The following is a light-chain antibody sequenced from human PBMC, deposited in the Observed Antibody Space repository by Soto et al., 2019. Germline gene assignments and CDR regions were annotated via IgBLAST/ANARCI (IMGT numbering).Light chain of an antibody. CDR2: KAS. J-gene: IGKJ1*01. Sequence: DIQMTQSPSTLYGSVGDRVTITCRASQTMSSWLAWYQQKPRKAPKLLIYKASTLKSGVPSRFSGSGSGTEFTLTISSLQPDDFATYYGQHYNRYAEAFGQGTKVELK. V-gene: IGKV1-5*03. CDR3: QHYNRYAEA. CDR1: QTMSSW.